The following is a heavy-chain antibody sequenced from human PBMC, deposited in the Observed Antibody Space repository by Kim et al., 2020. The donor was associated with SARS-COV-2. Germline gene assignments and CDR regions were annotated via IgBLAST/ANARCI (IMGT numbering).Heavy chain of an antibody. CDR3: ARDVYGAPDY. J-gene: IGHJ4*02. V-gene: IGHV4-59*01. D-gene: IGHD4-17*01. CDR2: ST. Sequence: STNYNPSLKSRVTISVDTSKNQFSLKLSSVTAADTAVYYCARDVYGAPDYWGQGTLVTVSS.